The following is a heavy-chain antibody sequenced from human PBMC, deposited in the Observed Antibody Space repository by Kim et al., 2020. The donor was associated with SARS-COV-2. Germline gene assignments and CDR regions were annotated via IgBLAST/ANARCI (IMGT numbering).Heavy chain of an antibody. J-gene: IGHJ6*02. Sequence: SETLSLTCTVSGGSISSGSYYWSWIRQPAGKGLEWIGRIYTSGSTNYNPSLKSRVTISVDTSKNQFSLKLSSVTAADTAVYYCARDDEGYSNGYYYYYGMDVWGQGTTVTVSS. CDR3: ARDDEGYSNGYYYYYGMDV. CDR2: IYTSGST. D-gene: IGHD4-4*01. CDR1: GGSISSGSYY. V-gene: IGHV4-61*02.